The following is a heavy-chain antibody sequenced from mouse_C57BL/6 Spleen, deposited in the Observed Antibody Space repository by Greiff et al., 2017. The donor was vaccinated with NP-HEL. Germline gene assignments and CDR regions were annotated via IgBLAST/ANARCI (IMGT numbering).Heavy chain of an antibody. CDR3: ASDYDGSNPAY. CDR1: GYAFSSSW. D-gene: IGHD1-1*01. V-gene: IGHV1-82*01. Sequence: VQLQQSGPELVKPGASVKISCKASGYAFSSSWMNWVKQRPGKGLEWIGRIYPGDGDTNYNGKFKGKATLTADKSSSTAYMQLSSLTSEDSAVYFCASDYDGSNPAYWGQGTLVTVSA. J-gene: IGHJ3*01. CDR2: IYPGDGDT.